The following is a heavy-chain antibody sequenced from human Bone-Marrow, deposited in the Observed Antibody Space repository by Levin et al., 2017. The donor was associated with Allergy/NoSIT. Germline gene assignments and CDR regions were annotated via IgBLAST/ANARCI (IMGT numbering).Heavy chain of an antibody. CDR1: GFIFTSYW. CDR3: ATSRNAWYADY. CDR2: INVDGSSA. D-gene: IGHD6-19*01. Sequence: PGGSLRLSCEASGFIFTSYWMHWVRQGPGKGLEWVSRINVDGSSATYVDAVKGRFTISRDNTKNTVYLEMKSLRVEDTAVYYCATSRNAWYADYWGQGTLVVVSS. V-gene: IGHV3-74*01. J-gene: IGHJ4*02.